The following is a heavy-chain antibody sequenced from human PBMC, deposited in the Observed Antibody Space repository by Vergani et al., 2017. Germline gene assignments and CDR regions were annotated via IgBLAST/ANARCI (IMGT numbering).Heavy chain of an antibody. D-gene: IGHD2-15*01. V-gene: IGHV4-59*01. Sequence: QVHLQEAGPGLVKPAETLSLTCTVSGDSMNNYYWNWSRQTPGKGLEWIGYIYLGGTTTYNPPLESRVSLSADTSKNQFSLQLSSVTAADTAVYYCAGGPSVVQGHYIYYYSYFMDVWGKGTTVTVSS. CDR2: IYLGGTT. CDR1: GDSMNNYY. J-gene: IGHJ6*03. CDR3: AGGPSVVQGHYIYYYSYFMDV.